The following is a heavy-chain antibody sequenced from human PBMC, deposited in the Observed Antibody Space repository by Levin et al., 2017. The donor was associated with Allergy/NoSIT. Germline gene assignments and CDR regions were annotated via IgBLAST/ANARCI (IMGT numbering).Heavy chain of an antibody. CDR2: ISASGRDT. J-gene: IGHJ3*02. D-gene: IGHD3-10*01. V-gene: IGHV3-23*01. CDR3: AKNDDSGSYGDCFDI. CDR1: GFTFTGYA. Sequence: LSLTCAAAGFTFTGYAMTWVRQAPGEGLEWVSAISASGRDTYYADSVKGRFTIFRDNSKNTLYLQMNSLRAADTAVYYCAKNDDSGSYGDCFDIWGPGTMVTVSS.